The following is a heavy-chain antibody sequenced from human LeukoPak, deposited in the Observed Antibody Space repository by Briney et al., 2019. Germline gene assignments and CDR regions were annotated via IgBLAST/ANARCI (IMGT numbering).Heavy chain of an antibody. Sequence: GGSLRLSCAASGFTFSYYSMNWVRQAPGKGLEWVSYISTSSSTIYYADSVKGRFTISRDNARNSLYLQMNSLRAEDTAVYFCARDGSYYGQYYFDYWGQGTLVTVSS. CDR2: ISTSSSTI. V-gene: IGHV3-48*01. D-gene: IGHD1-26*01. J-gene: IGHJ4*02. CDR3: ARDGSYYGQYYFDY. CDR1: GFTFSYYS.